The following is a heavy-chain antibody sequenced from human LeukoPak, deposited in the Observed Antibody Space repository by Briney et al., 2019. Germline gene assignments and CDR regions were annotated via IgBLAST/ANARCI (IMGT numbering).Heavy chain of an antibody. CDR2: IYTGGST. D-gene: IGHD1-26*01. CDR1: GGSINSYF. Sequence: PSETLSPTCTVSGGSINSYFWTWIRQPAGKGLEWIGRIYTGGSTNYNPSLKSRVTMSVDTSKNQFSLKLNSVTAADTAVYYCARQEGGIVGPYWGQGTLVTVSS. V-gene: IGHV4-4*07. J-gene: IGHJ4*02. CDR3: ARQEGGIVGPY.